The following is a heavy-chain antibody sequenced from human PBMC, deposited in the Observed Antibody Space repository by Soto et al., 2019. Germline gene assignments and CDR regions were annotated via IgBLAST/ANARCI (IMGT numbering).Heavy chain of an antibody. V-gene: IGHV1-18*01. CDR1: GYTFTSYG. J-gene: IGHJ6*02. CDR2: ISAYNGNT. CDR3: AREGLIVVVPAATYYYYGMDV. Sequence: WASVKVSCKASGYTFTSYGISWVRQAPGQGLEWMGWISAYNGNTNYAQKLQGRVTMTTDTSTSTAYMELRSLRSDDTAVYYCAREGLIVVVPAATYYYYGMDVWGQGTTVTVSS. D-gene: IGHD2-2*01.